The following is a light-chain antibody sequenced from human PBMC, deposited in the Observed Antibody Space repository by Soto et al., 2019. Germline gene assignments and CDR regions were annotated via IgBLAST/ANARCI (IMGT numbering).Light chain of an antibody. J-gene: IGKJ2*01. CDR1: QSVLYSSNNKNY. CDR3: QQYYSTPYT. V-gene: IGKV4-1*01. Sequence: DIVMTQSPDSLAVSLGERATINCKSSQSVLYSSNNKNYLAWYQQKPGQPPKLLIYWASTRQSGVPDRFSGSGSENYVTLTLTSLLAEDVADDYVQQYYSTPYTFGQGTKLEIK. CDR2: WAS.